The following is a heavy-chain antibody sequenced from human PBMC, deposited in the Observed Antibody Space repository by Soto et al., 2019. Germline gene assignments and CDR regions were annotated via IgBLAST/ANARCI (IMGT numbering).Heavy chain of an antibody. CDR2: IYWDGDK. CDR1: GFSLSTSGVG. V-gene: IGHV2-5*02. J-gene: IGHJ6*02. CDR3: AHKGGRGAGMDV. D-gene: IGHD2-15*01. Sequence: QITLKESGPTLVKPTQTLTVTCTFSGFSLSTSGVGVAWIRQPPGKALEWLALIYWDGDKRYSPFLKSRLTITKDTSENQVVLTLTNRDPVDTATYYCAHKGGRGAGMDVWGQGTTVTVSS.